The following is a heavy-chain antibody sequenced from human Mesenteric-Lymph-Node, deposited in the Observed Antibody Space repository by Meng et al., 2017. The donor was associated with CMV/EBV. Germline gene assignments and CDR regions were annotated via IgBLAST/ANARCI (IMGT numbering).Heavy chain of an antibody. V-gene: IGHV4-39*01. Sequence: SETLSLTCAVSDGSISSSSHYWGWIRQPPGKGLEWIASIYYAGTTYYSPSLKSRGTISVDASKNQFSLRLRSVTAADTAAYYCARHRGGGSYEIDSWGHGTLVTVS. D-gene: IGHD3-16*01. CDR1: DGSISSSSHY. CDR2: IYYAGTT. CDR3: ARHRGGGSYEIDS. J-gene: IGHJ5*01.